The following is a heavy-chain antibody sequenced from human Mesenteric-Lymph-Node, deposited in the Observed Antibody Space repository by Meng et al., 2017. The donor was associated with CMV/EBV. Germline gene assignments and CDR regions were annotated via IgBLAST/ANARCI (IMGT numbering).Heavy chain of an antibody. D-gene: IGHD2-2*01. Sequence: GESLKISCAASGFPFSNHGMYWVRQAPGKGLEWVAFIRYDGSNNYYADSVKGRFTISRDNSKNTLYLQMNSLRAEDAAVYYCAKDLGGYCSSSNCYAGGIDPWGQGTLVTVSS. CDR1: GFPFSNHG. V-gene: IGHV3-30*02. CDR2: IRYDGSNN. CDR3: AKDLGGYCSSSNCYAGGIDP. J-gene: IGHJ5*02.